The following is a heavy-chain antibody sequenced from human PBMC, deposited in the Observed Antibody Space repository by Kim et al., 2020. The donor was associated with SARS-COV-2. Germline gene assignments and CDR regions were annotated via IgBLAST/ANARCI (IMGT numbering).Heavy chain of an antibody. Sequence: YAQKFQERVTITRDMSTSTAYMELSSLRSEDTAVYYCAADYWTVFYGMDVWGQGTTVTVSS. D-gene: IGHD2-15*01. V-gene: IGHV1-58*01. J-gene: IGHJ6*02. CDR3: AADYWTVFYGMDV.